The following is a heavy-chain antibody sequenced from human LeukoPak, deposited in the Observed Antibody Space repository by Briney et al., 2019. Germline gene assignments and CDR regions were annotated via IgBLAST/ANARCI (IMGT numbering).Heavy chain of an antibody. CDR2: IYSGGST. D-gene: IGHD6-13*01. J-gene: IGHJ4*02. CDR3: AKDEYYVAAAGNYFDY. Sequence: AGSLRLSCAASGFTVSSNYMSWVRQAPGKGLEWVSVIYSGGSTYYADSVKGRFTISRDNSKNTLYLQMNSLRAEDTAVYYCAKDEYYVAAAGNYFDYWGQGTLVTVSS. V-gene: IGHV3-66*01. CDR1: GFTVSSNY.